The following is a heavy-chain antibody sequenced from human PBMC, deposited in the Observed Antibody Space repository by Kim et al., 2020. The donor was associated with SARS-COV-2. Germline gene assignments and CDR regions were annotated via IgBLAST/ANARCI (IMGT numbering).Heavy chain of an antibody. CDR3: MKGGWGWIWDH. CDR1: GFTFTGHA. CDR2: IDGSDGTT. J-gene: IGHJ4*02. Sequence: GSLRLSCTTSGFTFTGHAMSWVRQAPGKGLEWVSSIDGSDGTTYYVDSVRGRFTVSRDDSKNTLYLQMSALRGDDTAVYYCMKGGWGWIWDHWGQGTLVTVSS. D-gene: IGHD2-21*01. V-gene: IGHV3-23*01.